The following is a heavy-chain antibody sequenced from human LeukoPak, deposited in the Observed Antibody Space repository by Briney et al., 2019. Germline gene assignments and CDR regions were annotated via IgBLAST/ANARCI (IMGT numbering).Heavy chain of an antibody. J-gene: IGHJ4*02. CDR1: GYTFTSYY. CDR2: INPSGGST. CDR3: ARPESLLWFGELSGGLDY. Sequence: ASVKVSCKASGYTFTSYYMHWVRQAPGQGLEWMGIINPSGGSTSYAQKFQGRVTMTRDTSTSTVYMELSNLRSEDTAVYYCARPESLLWFGELSGGLDYWGQGTLVTVSS. V-gene: IGHV1-46*01. D-gene: IGHD3-10*01.